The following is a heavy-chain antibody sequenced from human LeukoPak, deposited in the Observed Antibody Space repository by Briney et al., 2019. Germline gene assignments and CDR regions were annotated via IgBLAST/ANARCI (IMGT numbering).Heavy chain of an antibody. J-gene: IGHJ4*02. CDR3: AKVNAGLRSLWVDY. D-gene: IGHD1-1*01. V-gene: IGHV3-23*01. CDR2: ISGSGGST. CDR1: GFTFSSYA. Sequence: GGSLRLSCAASGFTFSSYAMSWVRQAPGKGLEWVSAISGSGGSTYYADSVKGRFTISRDNSRNTLYLQMNSLRAEDTAVYYCAKVNAGLRSLWVDYWGQGTLVTVSS.